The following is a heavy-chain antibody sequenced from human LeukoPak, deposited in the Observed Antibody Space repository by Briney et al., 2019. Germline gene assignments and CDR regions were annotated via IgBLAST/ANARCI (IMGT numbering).Heavy chain of an antibody. CDR2: IVSSSTYT. V-gene: IGHV3-11*06. D-gene: IGHD6-19*01. Sequence: KPGGSLRLSCAASGFTFRDYYMIWIRQAPGKGLEWISYIVSSSTYTNYADSVKGRFTIFRDNAKNSLYLQMNSLRAEDTAVYYCAREFPGGYSSGWYFDYRGQGTLVTVSS. J-gene: IGHJ4*02. CDR1: GFTFRDYY. CDR3: AREFPGGYSSGWYFDY.